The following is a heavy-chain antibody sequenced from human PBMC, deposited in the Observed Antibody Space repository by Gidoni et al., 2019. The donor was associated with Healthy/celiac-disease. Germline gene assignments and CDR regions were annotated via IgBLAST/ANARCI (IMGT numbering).Heavy chain of an antibody. D-gene: IGHD2-15*01. V-gene: IGHV3-33*01. CDR2: IWYDGSNK. CDR1: GFTFSSYG. Sequence: QVQLVESGGGVVQPGRSLRLSCAASGFTFSSYGMHWVRQAPGKGLAWVAVIWYDGSNKYYADSVKGRFTISRDNSKNTLYLQMNSLRAEDTAVYYCARDECSGGSCYHDYWGQGTLVTVSS. CDR3: ARDECSGGSCYHDY. J-gene: IGHJ4*02.